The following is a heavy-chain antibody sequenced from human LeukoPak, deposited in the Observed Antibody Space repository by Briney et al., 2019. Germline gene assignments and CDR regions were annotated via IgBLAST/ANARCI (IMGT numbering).Heavy chain of an antibody. CDR2: IIPIFGTA. J-gene: IGHJ4*02. V-gene: IGHV1-69*01. Sequence: SVKVSCKASGGTFSSYAISWVRQAPGQGLEWMGGIIPIFGTANHAQKFQGRVTITADESTSTAYMELSSLRSEDTAVYYCARGPTRDYYDSSGPFDYWGQGTLVTVSS. D-gene: IGHD3-22*01. CDR1: GGTFSSYA. CDR3: ARGPTRDYYDSSGPFDY.